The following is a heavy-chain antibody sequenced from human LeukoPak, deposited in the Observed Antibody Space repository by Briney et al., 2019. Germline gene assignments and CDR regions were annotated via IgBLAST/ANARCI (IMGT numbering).Heavy chain of an antibody. V-gene: IGHV3-9*01. CDR2: ISWNSGSI. CDR3: AKDIAFRGNYYDSSGSDY. CDR1: GFTFDDYA. Sequence: GRSLRLSCAASGFTFDDYAMHWVRQAPGKGLEWVSGISWNSGSIGYADSVKGRFTISRDNAKNSLYLQMNSLRAEDTALYYCAKDIAFRGNYYDSSGSDYWGQGTLVTVSS. D-gene: IGHD3-22*01. J-gene: IGHJ4*02.